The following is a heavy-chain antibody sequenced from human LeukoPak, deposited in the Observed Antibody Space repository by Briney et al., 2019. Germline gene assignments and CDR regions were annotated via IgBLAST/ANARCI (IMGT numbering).Heavy chain of an antibody. CDR2: INAGGSRK. CDR3: ARSER. J-gene: IGHJ4*02. Sequence: AGGSLRLSCAVSGFTFNSPSWMSWVRQAPGKGLEWVANINAGGSRKYYVDSVKGRFTISKDNAKKSLYLEMNSLTAEDTAVYYCARSERWGQGTLVTVSS. CDR1: GFTFNSPSW. V-gene: IGHV3-7*01.